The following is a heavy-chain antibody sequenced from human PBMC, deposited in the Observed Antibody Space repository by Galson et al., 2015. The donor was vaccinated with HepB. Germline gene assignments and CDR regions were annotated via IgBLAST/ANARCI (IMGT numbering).Heavy chain of an antibody. Sequence: SVKVSCKASGGTFSSYTISWVQQAPGQGLEWMGRIIPILGIANYAQKFQGRVTITADKSTSTAYMELSSLRSEDTAVYYCARGRRIVVVPAAQDYFDYWGQGTLVTVSS. D-gene: IGHD2-2*01. V-gene: IGHV1-69*02. CDR2: IIPILGIA. CDR1: GGTFSSYT. J-gene: IGHJ4*02. CDR3: ARGRRIVVVPAAQDYFDY.